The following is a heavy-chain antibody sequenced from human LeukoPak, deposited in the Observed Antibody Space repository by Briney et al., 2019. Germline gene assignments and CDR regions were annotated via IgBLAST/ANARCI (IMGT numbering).Heavy chain of an antibody. J-gene: IGHJ4*01. CDR3: AKDAHSGSYFDY. CDR2: ISGTGGTT. D-gene: IGHD1-26*01. CDR1: GFTFSSNA. V-gene: IGHV3-23*01. Sequence: PEGSLRLSCAASGFTFSSNAMCWVRQAPGKGLEWVSLISGTGGTTYYADSVKGRLTISRDNSKNTLYLQMNSLRVEDTAVYYCAKDAHSGSYFDYWGQGILVTVSS.